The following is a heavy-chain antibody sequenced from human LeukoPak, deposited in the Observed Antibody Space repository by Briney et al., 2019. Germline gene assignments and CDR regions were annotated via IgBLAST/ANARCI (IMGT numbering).Heavy chain of an antibody. CDR3: ARKGVTTRYYYYYMDV. CDR2: IIPIFGTA. D-gene: IGHD4-11*01. J-gene: IGHJ6*03. Sequence: SVKVSCKASGGTFSSYAISWVRQAPGQGLEWMGGIIPIFGTANYAQKFQGRVTITADESTSTAYMELSSLRSEDTAVYYCARKGVTTRYYYYYMDVWGKGTTVTVSS. V-gene: IGHV1-69*01. CDR1: GGTFSSYA.